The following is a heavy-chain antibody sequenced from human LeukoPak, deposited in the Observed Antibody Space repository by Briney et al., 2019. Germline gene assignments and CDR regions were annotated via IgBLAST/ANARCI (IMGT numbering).Heavy chain of an antibody. Sequence: SETLSLTCTVSGGSISSSAYWCWIRQPPGKGLEWIGSIYYSKNTYYNPSLKSRVTISADTSKNQFSLTLGSVSATDTAVYYCVSPRGFSYGYFDYWGQGTLVTVSS. CDR1: GGSISSSAY. D-gene: IGHD5-18*01. CDR2: IYYSKNT. V-gene: IGHV4-39*01. CDR3: VSPRGFSYGYFDY. J-gene: IGHJ4*02.